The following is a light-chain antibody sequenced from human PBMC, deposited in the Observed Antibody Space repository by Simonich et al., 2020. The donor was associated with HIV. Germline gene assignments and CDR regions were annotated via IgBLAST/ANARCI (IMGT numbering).Light chain of an antibody. CDR2: WAS. Sequence: DIVMTQSPDSLAVSLGERATINCKSSRNILYSSNNKNNLAWYQQKPGQPPNLLIYWASTRESGVPDRFSASGSGTDFTLTISSLQAEDVAVYYCQQYYTTPPTFGQGTKVEIK. J-gene: IGKJ1*01. CDR1: RNILYSSNNKNN. V-gene: IGKV4-1*01. CDR3: QQYYTTPPT.